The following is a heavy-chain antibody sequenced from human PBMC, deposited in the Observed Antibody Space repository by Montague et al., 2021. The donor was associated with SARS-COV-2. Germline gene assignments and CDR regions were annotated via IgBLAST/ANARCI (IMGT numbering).Heavy chain of an antibody. CDR2: TYYSGST. D-gene: IGHD4-17*01. Sequence: SETLSLTCTVSGGSISSSSYYWGWIRQPPGKGLEWIGSTYYSGSTNYNPSLKSRVTISVDTSKNQFSLKLSSVTAADTAVYYCARVGAYGDYPTPPTFDYWGQGTLVTVSS. V-gene: IGHV4-39*07. CDR1: GGSISSSSYY. J-gene: IGHJ4*02. CDR3: ARVGAYGDYPTPPTFDY.